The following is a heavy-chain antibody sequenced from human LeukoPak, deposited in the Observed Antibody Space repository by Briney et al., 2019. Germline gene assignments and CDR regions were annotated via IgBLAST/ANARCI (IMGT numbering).Heavy chain of an antibody. CDR3: ARDPPRGYSYGYIVPPDY. Sequence: ASVKVSXKASGYTFTGYYMHWVRQAPGQGLEWMGWINPNSGGTNYAQKFQGRVTMTRDTSISTAYMELSRLRSDDTAVYYCARDPPRGYSYGYIVPPDYWGQGTLVTVSS. J-gene: IGHJ4*02. CDR1: GYTFTGYY. CDR2: INPNSGGT. D-gene: IGHD5-18*01. V-gene: IGHV1-2*02.